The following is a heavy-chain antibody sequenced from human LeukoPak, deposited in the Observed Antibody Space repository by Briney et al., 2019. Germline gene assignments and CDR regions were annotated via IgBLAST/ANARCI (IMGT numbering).Heavy chain of an antibody. CDR3: ARGLSAVTTVTTSVDWFDP. V-gene: IGHV4-34*01. J-gene: IGHJ5*02. D-gene: IGHD4-17*01. Sequence: SETLSLTCAVYGGSFSGYYWSWIRQPPGKGLEWIGEINHSGSTNYNPSLKSRVTISVDTSKNQFSLKLSSVTAADTAVYYCARGLSAVTTVTTSVDWFDPWGQGTLVTVSS. CDR2: INHSGST. CDR1: GGSFSGYY.